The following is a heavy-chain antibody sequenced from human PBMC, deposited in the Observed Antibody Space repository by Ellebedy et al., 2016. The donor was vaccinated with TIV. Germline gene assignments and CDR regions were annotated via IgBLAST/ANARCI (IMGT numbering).Heavy chain of an antibody. J-gene: IGHJ5*02. CDR1: GGSISSSSHY. CDR2: IYYTGST. V-gene: IGHV4-39*01. Sequence: SETLSLTCSVSGGSISSSSHYWGWIRQPPGKGLEWIGSIYYTGSTYHNPSLKRRVTISVDTSKNQFYLKLNSLTAADTAVYYCARQGLSITMVRGVNWFDPWGQGTLVTVSS. D-gene: IGHD3-10*01. CDR3: ARQGLSITMVRGVNWFDP.